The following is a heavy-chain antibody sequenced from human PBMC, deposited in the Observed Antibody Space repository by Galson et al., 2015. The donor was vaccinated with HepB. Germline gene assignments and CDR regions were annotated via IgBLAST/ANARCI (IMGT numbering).Heavy chain of an antibody. CDR2: IRSKANSYAT. D-gene: IGHD6-13*01. V-gene: IGHV3-73*01. CDR1: GFTFSGSA. J-gene: IGHJ6*03. Sequence: SLRLSCAASGFTFSGSAMHWVRQASGKGLEWVGRIRSKANSYATAYAASVKGRFTISRDDSKNTAYLQMNSLKTEDTAVYYCTRPAVGDYMDVWGKGTTVTVSS. CDR3: TRPAVGDYMDV.